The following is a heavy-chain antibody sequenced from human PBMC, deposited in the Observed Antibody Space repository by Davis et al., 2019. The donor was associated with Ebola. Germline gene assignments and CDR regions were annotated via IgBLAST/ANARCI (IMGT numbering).Heavy chain of an antibody. CDR2: ISSSGSTI. D-gene: IGHD6-19*01. CDR3: ARGHGWLDY. CDR1: GFTFSSYS. V-gene: IGHV3-48*01. Sequence: GGSLRLSCAASGFTFSSYSMNWVRQAPGKGLEWVSYISSSGSTIYYADSVKGRFTISRDNAKKSLYLQMSSLRAEDTAVYYCARGHGWLDYWGQGTLVTVSS. J-gene: IGHJ4*02.